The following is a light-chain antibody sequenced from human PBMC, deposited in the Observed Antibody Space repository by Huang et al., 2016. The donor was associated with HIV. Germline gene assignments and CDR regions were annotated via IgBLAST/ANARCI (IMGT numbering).Light chain of an antibody. Sequence: EIVLTQSPATLSLSPGERATLSCRASQSVSSYLAWYQQKPGQAPRLLIYDASNRATGIPAMFSGSGSGTDFTLTISSLEPEDFAVYYCQQRSNSFLTFGGGTKVEIK. CDR2: DAS. J-gene: IGKJ4*01. CDR3: QQRSNSFLT. V-gene: IGKV3-11*01. CDR1: QSVSSY.